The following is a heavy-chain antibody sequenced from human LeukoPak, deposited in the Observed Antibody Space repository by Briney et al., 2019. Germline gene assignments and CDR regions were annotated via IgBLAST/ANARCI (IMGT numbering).Heavy chain of an antibody. CDR1: GFSFSRNA. J-gene: IGHJ4*02. CDR3: ATHGTLVGVF. V-gene: IGHV3-23*01. D-gene: IGHD1-26*01. CDR2: VGATNSDT. Sequence: GGSLRLSCTASGFSFSRNAMNWVRQPPGKGLEWVSGVGATNSDTSYAVFVRGRFTISRDNSKNTVSLMMNNLRVDDTAIYYCATHGTLVGVFWGRGTLVTVAS.